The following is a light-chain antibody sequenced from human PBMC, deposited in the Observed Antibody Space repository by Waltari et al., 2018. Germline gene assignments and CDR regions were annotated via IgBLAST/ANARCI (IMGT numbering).Light chain of an antibody. CDR2: DDI. V-gene: IGLV3-21*03. J-gene: IGLJ2*01. CDR1: NIGTKT. Sequence: SYVLTQPPSVSVAPGRTARITCGGNNIGTKTAHWYQQKPGQAPVMVVYDDIDRPSGIPERFSGSNPGNTATLIINRVEAGDEADYYCQVWDIDSDPSVVFGGGTKLTVL. CDR3: QVWDIDSDPSVV.